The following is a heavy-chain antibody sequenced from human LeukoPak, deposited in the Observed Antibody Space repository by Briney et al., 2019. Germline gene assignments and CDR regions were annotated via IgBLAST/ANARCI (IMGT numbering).Heavy chain of an antibody. CDR1: VYTFTTYY. D-gene: IGHD2-15*01. V-gene: IGHV1-46*01. J-gene: IGHJ4*02. CDR2: INPSVGTT. Sequence: ASVKVSCKAFVYTFTTYYIHWVRQAPGQGLEWMGIINPSVGTTKYPDKFQGRVTMTRDTSTSTVYMELSGLGSDDTATYYCTRAQSYCTSSSCSADYWGQGTLVTVSS. CDR3: TRAQSYCTSSSCSADY.